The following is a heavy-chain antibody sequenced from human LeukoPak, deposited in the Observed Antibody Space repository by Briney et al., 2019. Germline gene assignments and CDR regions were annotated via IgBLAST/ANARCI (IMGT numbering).Heavy chain of an antibody. CDR1: GGSISSSSYF. CDR3: AVEQRITIFGVVRTPFDP. CDR2: IYYSGST. J-gene: IGHJ5*02. Sequence: SETLSLTCTVSGGSISSSSYFWGWIRQPPGKGLEWIGSIYYSGSTYYNPSLKSRVTISVDTSKNQFSLKLSSVTAADTAVYYCAVEQRITIFGVVRTPFDPWGQGTLVTVSS. V-gene: IGHV4-39*07. D-gene: IGHD3-3*01.